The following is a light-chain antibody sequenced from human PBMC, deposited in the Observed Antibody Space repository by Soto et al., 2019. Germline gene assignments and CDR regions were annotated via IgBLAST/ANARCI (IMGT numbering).Light chain of an antibody. CDR3: CSYAGSSTFV. Sequence: QSALTQPASVSGSPGQSITISCTGTSSDIGRYNYVSWYQQHPGKVPKLMIFDVSKRPSGVPDRFSGSNSGNTASLTISGLQAEDEANYYCCSYAGSSTFVFGGGTKVTVL. V-gene: IGLV2-14*03. J-gene: IGLJ2*01. CDR2: DVS. CDR1: SSDIGRYNY.